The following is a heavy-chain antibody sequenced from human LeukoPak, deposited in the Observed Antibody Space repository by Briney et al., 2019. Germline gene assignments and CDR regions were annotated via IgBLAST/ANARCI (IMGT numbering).Heavy chain of an antibody. CDR3: ARVSYYDSSGYYPIYYFDY. Sequence: SETLSLTCTVSGGSISSGGYYWSWIRQHPGKGLEWIGYIYYSGSTNYNPSLKSRVTISVDTSKNQFSLKLSSVTAADTAVYYCARVSYYDSSGYYPIYYFDYWGQGTLVTVSS. CDR2: IYYSGST. J-gene: IGHJ4*02. CDR1: GGSISSGGYY. V-gene: IGHV4-61*08. D-gene: IGHD3-22*01.